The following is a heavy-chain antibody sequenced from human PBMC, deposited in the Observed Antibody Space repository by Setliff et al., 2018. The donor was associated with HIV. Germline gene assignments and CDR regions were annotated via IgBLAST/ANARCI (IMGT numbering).Heavy chain of an antibody. CDR1: GYSISIGYY. Sequence: PLETLSLTCAVSGYSISIGYYWGWIRQPPGKGLEWIGEIYHSGSTNYNPSLKSRVTISLDRFKNQFSLKLTSVTAADTAVYYCASRVPAARHFDYWGQGTLVTVSS. CDR2: IYHSGST. V-gene: IGHV4-38-2*01. D-gene: IGHD2-2*01. J-gene: IGHJ4*02. CDR3: ASRVPAARHFDY.